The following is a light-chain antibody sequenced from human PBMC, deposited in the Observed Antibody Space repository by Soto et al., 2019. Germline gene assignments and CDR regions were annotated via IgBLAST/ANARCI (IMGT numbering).Light chain of an antibody. J-gene: IGLJ2*01. CDR3: SSYAGSNNVI. V-gene: IGLV2-8*01. Sequence: QSALTQPPSASGSPGQSVTISCTGTSSDVGTYNYVSWYQQDPGKAPKLMIYEVTKRPSGVPDRFSGSKSGNTASLNVSGLRAEDEADYYCSSYAGSNNVIFGGGTKLTVL. CDR1: SSDVGTYNY. CDR2: EVT.